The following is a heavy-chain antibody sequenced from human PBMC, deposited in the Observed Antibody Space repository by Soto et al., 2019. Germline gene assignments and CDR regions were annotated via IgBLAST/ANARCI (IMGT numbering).Heavy chain of an antibody. CDR1: GFMFSGFG. D-gene: IGHD3-10*01. J-gene: IGHJ3*02. CDR2: ISKDGSKK. CDR3: ANPSGYYFGLGSHDEASDM. V-gene: IGHV3-30*18. Sequence: GGSLRLSCAASGFMFSGFGMHWVRQAPGKGLQWVAGISKDGSKKYYGDSVKGRFTISRDNSRKTLYLQMNGLRAEDTAVYYCANPSGYYFGLGSHDEASDMWGQGTVVTVSS.